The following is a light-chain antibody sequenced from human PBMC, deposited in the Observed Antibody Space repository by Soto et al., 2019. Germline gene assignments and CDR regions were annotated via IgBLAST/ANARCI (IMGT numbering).Light chain of an antibody. CDR1: QSVSSSY. V-gene: IGKV3-20*01. CDR3: QRDGSSEWT. CDR2: GAY. Sequence: DIVMTQSPATLSVSPEERATLSCRASQSVSSSYLAWYQQKPVQAPSLLIYGAYSRATGIPDRFSGSGSGTVFTLTISRLEAEDFAVYCWQRDGSSEWTFGQGTKVDI. J-gene: IGKJ1*01.